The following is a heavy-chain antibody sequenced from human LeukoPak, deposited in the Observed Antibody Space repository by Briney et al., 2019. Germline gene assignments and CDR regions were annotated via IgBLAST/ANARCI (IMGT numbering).Heavy chain of an antibody. V-gene: IGHV1-8*01. Sequence: GASVKVSCKASGYTFTSYVINWVRQATGQGLEWMGWMNPNSGNTGYAQKFQGRVTMTRNTSISTAYMELSSLRSEDTAVYYCARGWASGSYRKSGFDYWGQGTLVTVSS. CDR2: MNPNSGNT. J-gene: IGHJ4*02. D-gene: IGHD3-10*01. CDR1: GYTFTSYV. CDR3: ARGWASGSYRKSGFDY.